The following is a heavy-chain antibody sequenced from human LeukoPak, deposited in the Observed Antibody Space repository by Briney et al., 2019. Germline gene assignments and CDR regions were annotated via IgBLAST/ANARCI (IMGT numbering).Heavy chain of an antibody. CDR1: GGSVSSGSYY. Sequence: SGTLSLTCTVSGGSVSSGSYYWSWIRQPPGKGLEWIGYIYYSGSTNYNPSPKSRVTISVDTSKNQFSLKLSSVTAADTAVYYCARDSDLGAHWGQGTLVTVSS. V-gene: IGHV4-61*01. CDR2: IYYSGST. J-gene: IGHJ4*02. CDR3: ARDSDLGAH.